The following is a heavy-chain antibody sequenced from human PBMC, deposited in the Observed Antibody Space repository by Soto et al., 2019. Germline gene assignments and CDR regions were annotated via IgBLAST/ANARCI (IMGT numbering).Heavy chain of an antibody. J-gene: IGHJ6*02. D-gene: IGHD5-18*01. CDR2: VKPDSGET. V-gene: IGHV1-2*02. CDR1: GYTFTDYY. Sequence: QVQLVQSGAEVKKPGASLKVSCKASGYTFTDYYIHWVRQAPGQGLEWMGWVKPDSGETNYARKSQGRVTLTRDTSISTAYMDVSGLRSDDTALYYCARAEETAKQYYYYHYGMDVWGQGTTVTVSS. CDR3: ARAEETAKQYYYYHYGMDV.